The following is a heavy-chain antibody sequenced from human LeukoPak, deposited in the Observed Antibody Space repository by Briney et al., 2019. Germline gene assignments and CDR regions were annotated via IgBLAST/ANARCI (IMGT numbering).Heavy chain of an antibody. CDR3: AKALRGSYGYDY. V-gene: IGHV3-23*01. CDR1: GFTFGSYA. CDR2: TSGSGDHT. Sequence: GGSLRLSCAASGFTFGSYATSWVRHAPGKGLEWVSSTSGSGDHTSYADSVKGRFTLSRDNSKNTLYLQMNSLRAEDTAVYYCAKALRGSYGYDYWGQGTLVTVSS. D-gene: IGHD5-18*01. J-gene: IGHJ4*02.